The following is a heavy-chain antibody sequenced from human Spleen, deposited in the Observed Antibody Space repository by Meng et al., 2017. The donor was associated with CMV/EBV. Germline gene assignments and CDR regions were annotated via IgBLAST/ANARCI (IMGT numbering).Heavy chain of an antibody. V-gene: IGHV1-46*01. CDR3: ARDTYSGSWKGYFDY. CDR1: GYTFTGYY. D-gene: IGHD1-26*01. J-gene: IGHJ4*02. Sequence: ASVKVSCKASGYTFTGYYIYWVRQAPGQGPEWMGIINPSGGSTNYAQKFQGRVTMTTDTSTSTVYMELSSLRSDDTAVYYCARDTYSGSWKGYFDYWGQGTLVTVSS. CDR2: INPSGGST.